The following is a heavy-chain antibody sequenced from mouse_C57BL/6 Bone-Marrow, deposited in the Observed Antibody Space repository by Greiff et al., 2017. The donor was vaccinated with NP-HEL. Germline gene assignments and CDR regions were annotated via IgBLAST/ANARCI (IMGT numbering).Heavy chain of an antibody. Sequence: EVNVVESGGGLVQSGRSLRLSCATSGFTFSDFYMEWVRQAPGKGLEWIAASRNKANDYTTEYSASVKGRFIVSRDTSQSILYLQMNALRAEDTAIYYCARGPIYYGYDESAMDYWGQGTSVTVSS. J-gene: IGHJ4*01. CDR3: ARGPIYYGYDESAMDY. CDR2: SRNKANDYTT. CDR1: GFTFSDFY. V-gene: IGHV7-1*01. D-gene: IGHD2-2*01.